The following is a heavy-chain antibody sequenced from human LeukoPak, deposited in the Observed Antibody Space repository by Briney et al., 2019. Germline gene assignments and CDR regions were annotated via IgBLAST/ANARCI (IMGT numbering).Heavy chain of an antibody. CDR2: ISSNGGST. CDR1: GFTFSSYS. CDR3: ARDYGSGSSYYYYMDV. D-gene: IGHD3-10*01. Sequence: GGSLRLSCAASGFTFSSYSMHWVRQAPGKGLEYVSAISSNGGSTYYANSVKCRFTISRDNSKNTLYLQMGSLRAGDMAVYYCARDYGSGSSYYYYMDVWGKGTTVTISS. J-gene: IGHJ6*03. V-gene: IGHV3-64*01.